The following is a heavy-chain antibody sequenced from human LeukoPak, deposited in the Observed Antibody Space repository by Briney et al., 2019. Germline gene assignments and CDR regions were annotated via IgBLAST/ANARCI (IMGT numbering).Heavy chain of an antibody. CDR3: AKDITGYCSSTSCYTFDY. Sequence: GRSLRLSCAASGFTLDDYAMHWVRQAPGKGLEWVSGISWNSGSIGYADSVKGRFTISRDNAKNSLYLQMNSLRAEDTALYYCAKDITGYCSSTSCYTFDYWGQGTLVTVSS. CDR1: GFTLDDYA. V-gene: IGHV3-9*01. J-gene: IGHJ4*02. D-gene: IGHD2-2*02. CDR2: ISWNSGSI.